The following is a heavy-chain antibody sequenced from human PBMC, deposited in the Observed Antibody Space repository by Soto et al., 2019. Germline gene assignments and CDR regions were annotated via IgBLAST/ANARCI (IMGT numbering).Heavy chain of an antibody. Sequence: SVKVSCKASGGTFSSYAISWVRQAPGQGLEWMGGIIPIFGTANYAQKFQGRVTITADESTSTAYMELSSLRSEDTAVYYCASGSELWLPGPFNYWGQGTLVTVSS. J-gene: IGHJ4*02. D-gene: IGHD5-18*01. CDR1: GGTFSSYA. CDR3: ASGSELWLPGPFNY. CDR2: IIPIFGTA. V-gene: IGHV1-69*13.